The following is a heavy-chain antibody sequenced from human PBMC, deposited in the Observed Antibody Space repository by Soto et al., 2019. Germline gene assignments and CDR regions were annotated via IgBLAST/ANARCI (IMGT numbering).Heavy chain of an antibody. Sequence: LVNPTEALTLTCTVSGFSLRNSRMGVSWIRQPPGKALEWLAHIFSNDEKSYSTSLKNRLTISKDTSKSQVVLTMTNMDPVDTATYYCARIPYDNTGYYSPSWGQGALVTVSS. CDR3: ARIPYDNTGYYSPS. J-gene: IGHJ5*02. CDR1: GFSLRNSRMG. CDR2: IFSNDEK. D-gene: IGHD3-22*01. V-gene: IGHV2-26*01.